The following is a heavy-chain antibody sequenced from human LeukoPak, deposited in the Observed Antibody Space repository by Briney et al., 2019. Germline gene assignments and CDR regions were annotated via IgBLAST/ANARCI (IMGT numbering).Heavy chain of an antibody. CDR3: ATRASYYGDPVGYFDY. Sequence: SETLSLTCTVSGGSISSGDYYWSWIRQPPGKGLEWIGYIYYSGSTYYNPSLKSRVTISVDTSKNQFSLKLSSVTAADTAVYYCATRASYYGDPVGYFDYWGQGTLVTVSS. CDR2: IYYSGST. CDR1: GGSISSGDYY. V-gene: IGHV4-30-4*01. J-gene: IGHJ4*02. D-gene: IGHD4-17*01.